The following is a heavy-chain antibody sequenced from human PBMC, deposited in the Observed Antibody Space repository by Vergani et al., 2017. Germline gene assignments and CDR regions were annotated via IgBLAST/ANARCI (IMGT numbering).Heavy chain of an antibody. J-gene: IGHJ4*02. CDR3: AMGGRYYDILTGYYKPFDY. CDR1: GYSFTSYW. CDR2: IYPGDSDT. Sequence: EVQLVQSGAEVKKPGESLKISCKGSGYSFTSYWIGWVRQMPGKGLEWMGIIYPGDSDTRYSPSFQGQVTISADKSISTAYLQWSSLKASDTAMYYCAMGGRYYDILTGYYKPFDYWGQGTLVTVSS. V-gene: IGHV5-51*01. D-gene: IGHD3-9*01.